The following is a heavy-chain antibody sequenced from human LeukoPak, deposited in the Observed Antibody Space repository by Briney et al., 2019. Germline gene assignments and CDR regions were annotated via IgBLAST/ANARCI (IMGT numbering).Heavy chain of an antibody. CDR1: GGSISSGGYS. Sequence: SETLSLTCTVSGGSISSGGYSWSWIRQHPGKGLEWIGYIYYSGSTYYNPSLKSRVIISVDTSKNQSSLKLSSVTAADTAVYYCARVSSGYEYFDYWGQGTLVTVSS. V-gene: IGHV4-31*03. CDR2: IYYSGST. J-gene: IGHJ4*02. D-gene: IGHD5-12*01. CDR3: ARVSSGYEYFDY.